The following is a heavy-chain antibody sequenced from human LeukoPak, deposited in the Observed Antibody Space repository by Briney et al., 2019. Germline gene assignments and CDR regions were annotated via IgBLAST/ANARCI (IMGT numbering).Heavy chain of an antibody. CDR2: IIGSSGST. V-gene: IGHV3-23*01. D-gene: IGHD6-6*01. CDR3: AKSFIAAPPYNWFDP. J-gene: IGHJ5*02. CDR1: GFTFSSYA. Sequence: GGSLRLSCTASGFTFSSYAISWVRQAPGKGLEWVSAIIGSSGSTYYADTVKGRFTISTDKSKNTLYLQMNSLRAEDTPVYHCAKSFIAAPPYNWFDPWGQGTLVTVSS.